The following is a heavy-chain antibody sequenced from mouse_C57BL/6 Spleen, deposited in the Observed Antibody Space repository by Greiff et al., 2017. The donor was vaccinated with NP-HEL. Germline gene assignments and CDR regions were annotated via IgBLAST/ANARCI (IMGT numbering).Heavy chain of an antibody. D-gene: IGHD1-1*01. J-gene: IGHJ1*03. V-gene: IGHV1-7*01. CDR1: GYTFTSYW. CDR3: ARGDGSSLWYFDV. CDR2: INPSSGYT. Sequence: QVQLQQSGAELAKPGASVKLSCKASGYTFTSYWMHWVKQRPGQGLEWIGYINPSSGYTKYNQKFNDKATLTADKSSSTAYMQLSSLTYEDSAVYYCARGDGSSLWYFDVWGTGTTVTVSS.